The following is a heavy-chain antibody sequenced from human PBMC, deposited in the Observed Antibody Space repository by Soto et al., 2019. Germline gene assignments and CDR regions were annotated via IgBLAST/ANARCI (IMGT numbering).Heavy chain of an antibody. J-gene: IGHJ2*01. D-gene: IGHD5-12*01. Sequence: QVQLQQWGAGLLKPSETLSLTCAVYGGSFSGYYWSWIRQPPGKGLEWIGEINHSESTNYNPSLKSRVTISVDTSKNQFSLKLSSVTAADTAVYYCARCRGFYWYFDLWGRGTLVTVSS. V-gene: IGHV4-34*01. CDR1: GGSFSGYY. CDR2: INHSEST. CDR3: ARCRGFYWYFDL.